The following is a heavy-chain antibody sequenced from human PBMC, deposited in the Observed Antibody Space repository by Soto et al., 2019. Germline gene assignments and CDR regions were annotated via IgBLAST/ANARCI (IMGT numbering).Heavy chain of an antibody. CDR2: LSAYNGNT. Sequence: QVQLVQSGAEVKKPGASVKVSCKASGYTFTSYGISWVRQAPGQGLEWMGWLSAYNGNTNYAQKLQGRVTMTPATPTTTAYRTLRSLRSDATAVYYCARADPPCLPWGQGTLVTVSS. CDR3: ARADPPCLP. V-gene: IGHV1-18*01. CDR1: GYTFTSYG. J-gene: IGHJ5*02. D-gene: IGHD2-15*01.